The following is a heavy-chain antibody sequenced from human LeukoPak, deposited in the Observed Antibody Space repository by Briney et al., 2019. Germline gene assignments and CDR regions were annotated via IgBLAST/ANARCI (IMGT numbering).Heavy chain of an antibody. J-gene: IGHJ4*02. CDR3: ARDLGDYEGLGYYFDY. Sequence: SETLSLTCAVSGGSISTRNWWSWVRQPPGRGLEWIGEIYHSGITNYNPYLKSRVTISVDKSKNQFSLNLSSVTAADTAVYYCARDLGDYEGLGYYFDYWGQGTLVTVSS. CDR2: IYHSGIT. V-gene: IGHV4-4*02. CDR1: GGSISTRNW. D-gene: IGHD4-17*01.